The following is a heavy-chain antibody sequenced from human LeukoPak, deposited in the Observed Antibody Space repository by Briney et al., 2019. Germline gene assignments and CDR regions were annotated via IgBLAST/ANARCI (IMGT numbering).Heavy chain of an antibody. D-gene: IGHD3-22*01. V-gene: IGHV4-30-4*01. CDR3: ARGNYYDSSGYYLTLYYFDY. CDR1: GGSISSGDYY. J-gene: IGHJ4*02. CDR2: IYYSGST. Sequence: SQTLSLTCTVSGGSISSGDYYWSWIRQPPGKGLEWIGYIYYSGSTYYNPSLKSRVTISVDTSKNQFSLKLSSVTAADTAVYYWARGNYYDSSGYYLTLYYFDYWGQGTLVTVSS.